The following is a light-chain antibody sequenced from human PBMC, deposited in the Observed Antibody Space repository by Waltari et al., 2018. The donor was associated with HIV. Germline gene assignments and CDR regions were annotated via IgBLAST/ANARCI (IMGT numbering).Light chain of an antibody. CDR3: AAWDDSLIGVI. CDR2: TND. CDR1: SSNIGSHS. Sequence: QSVLTQPPSASGTPGQRVTIPCSGSSSNIGSHSVHWYQQRPGSAPKLLIYTNDQRPSGVPDRFSGSKSGTSASLAITGLQSKDEADYYCAAWDDSLIGVIFGGGTKLTVL. J-gene: IGLJ2*01. V-gene: IGLV1-44*01.